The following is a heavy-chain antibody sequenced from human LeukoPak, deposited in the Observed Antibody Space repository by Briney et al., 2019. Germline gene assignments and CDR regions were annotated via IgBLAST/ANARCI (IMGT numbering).Heavy chain of an antibody. D-gene: IGHD4-17*01. CDR1: GFTFSYYW. CDR2: IKQDGSEK. J-gene: IGHJ2*01. CDR3: ARDYLRTTVTAPWYFDL. V-gene: IGHV3-7*01. Sequence: GGSLRLSCAASGFTFSYYWMSWVRQAPGKGLEWVANIKQDGSEKYYVDSVKGRFTISRDNAKNSLYLQMNSLRAENTAVYYCARDYLRTTVTAPWYFDLWGRGTLVTVSS.